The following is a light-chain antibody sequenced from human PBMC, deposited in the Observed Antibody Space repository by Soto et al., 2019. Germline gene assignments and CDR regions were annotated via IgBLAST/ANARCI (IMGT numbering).Light chain of an antibody. CDR3: AAWDNSLVAAL. CDR1: SSNIGKSY. J-gene: IGLJ3*02. CDR2: END. V-gene: IGLV1-51*01. Sequence: QSVLTQPPSVSAAPRQKVTISCSGSSSNIGKSYVSWYQQVPGTVPKLLIYENDKRPSGIPDRFSGSTSGTSATLVITGLQTGDVADYYCAAWDNSLVAALFGGGTKLTVL.